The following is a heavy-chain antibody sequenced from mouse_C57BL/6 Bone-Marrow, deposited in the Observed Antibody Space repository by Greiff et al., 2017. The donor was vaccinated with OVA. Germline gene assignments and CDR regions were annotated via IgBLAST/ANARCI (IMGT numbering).Heavy chain of an antibody. J-gene: IGHJ2*01. D-gene: IGHD1-1*01. CDR2: ILPGSGST. CDR3: ARWGFITTVVATEYFDY. V-gene: IGHV1-9*01. CDR1: GYTFTGYW. Sequence: VQLQQSGAELMKPGASVKLSCKATGYTFTGYWIEWVKQRPGHGLEWIGEILPGSGSTNYNEKFKGKATFTADTSSNTAYMQLSSLTTEDSAIYYCARWGFITTVVATEYFDYWGQGTTLTVSS.